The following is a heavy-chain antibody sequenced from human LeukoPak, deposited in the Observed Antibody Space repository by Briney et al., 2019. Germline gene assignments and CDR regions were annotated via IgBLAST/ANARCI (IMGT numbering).Heavy chain of an antibody. CDR3: ARVPVGYQGYSSAWYTDY. J-gene: IGHJ4*02. Sequence: GGSLRLSCAASGFTFSSYTMMWVRQAPGKGLEYVSSIISSSSRIFYADSVRGRFTISRDNAKNSLYLQMNSLRAEDTAVYYCARVPVGYQGYSSAWYTDYWGQGTLVSVSA. V-gene: IGHV3-21*01. CDR2: IISSSSRI. CDR1: GFTFSSYT. D-gene: IGHD6-19*01.